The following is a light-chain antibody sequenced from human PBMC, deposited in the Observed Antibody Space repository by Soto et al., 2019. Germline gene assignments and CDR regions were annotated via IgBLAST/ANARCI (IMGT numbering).Light chain of an antibody. CDR2: DAS. V-gene: IGKV1-5*01. Sequence: DIQMTQSPSTLSASVGDRVTITCRASQTISSWLAWHQQKPGKAPNLLIYDASTLERGVPSRFSGTGSGTEFALTIDRLQPDDFATYYCQQYHTSSITFGQGTRLEIK. CDR3: QQYHTSSIT. CDR1: QTISSW. J-gene: IGKJ5*01.